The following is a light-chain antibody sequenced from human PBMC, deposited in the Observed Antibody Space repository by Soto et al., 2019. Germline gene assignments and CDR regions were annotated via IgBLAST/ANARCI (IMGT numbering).Light chain of an antibody. CDR3: QQCYSSPRT. Sequence: DIQMTQSPSTLSAGVGDRVTITCRASQSISTYINWYQQKAGKAPTLLIYAASSLQSGVPSRFSGGGSGTDFTLTINTLQPEDFATYFCQQCYSSPRTFGQGTQVELK. V-gene: IGKV1-39*01. CDR1: QSISTY. CDR2: AAS. J-gene: IGKJ1*01.